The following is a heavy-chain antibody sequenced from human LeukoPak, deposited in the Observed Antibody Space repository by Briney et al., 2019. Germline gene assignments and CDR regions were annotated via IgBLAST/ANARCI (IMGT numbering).Heavy chain of an antibody. V-gene: IGHV3-30-3*01. CDR3: ARVRYDSGWYDY. CDR1: GFTFSSYA. CDR2: ISYDGSNK. Sequence: GGSLRLSCAASGFTFSSYAMHWVRQAPGKGLEWVAVISYDGSNKYYADSVKGRFTISRDNSKNTLYLQMNSLRAEDAAVYYCARVRYDSGWYDYWGQGAQVIVSS. D-gene: IGHD6-19*01. J-gene: IGHJ4*02.